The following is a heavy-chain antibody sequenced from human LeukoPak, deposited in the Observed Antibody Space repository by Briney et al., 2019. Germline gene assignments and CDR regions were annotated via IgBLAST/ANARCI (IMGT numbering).Heavy chain of an antibody. J-gene: IGHJ4*02. CDR3: ARDLTYYDILTGYPSPGDY. CDR1: GYTFTGYC. CDR2: INPNSGGT. V-gene: IGHV1-2*04. Sequence: EASVKVSCKASGYTFTGYCMHWVRQAPGQGLEWMGWINPNSGGTNYAQKFQGWVTMTRDTSISTAYMELSRLRSDDTAVYYCARDLTYYDILTGYPSPGDYWGQGTLVTVSS. D-gene: IGHD3-9*01.